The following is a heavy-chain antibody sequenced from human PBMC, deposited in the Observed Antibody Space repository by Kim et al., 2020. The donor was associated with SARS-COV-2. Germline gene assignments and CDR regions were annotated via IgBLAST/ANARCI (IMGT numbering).Heavy chain of an antibody. Sequence: GSLRLSCAASGFIFSDSAIHWVRQAPGQGLEWVGRVRSKSKNYATEYAASLKGRFSISRDESKNTAYLQLNSLKVEDTAVYYCTRNLTSWGQGTLVTVSS. CDR2: VRSKSKNYAT. CDR1: GFIFSDSA. V-gene: IGHV3-73*01. J-gene: IGHJ4*02. CDR3: TRNLTS.